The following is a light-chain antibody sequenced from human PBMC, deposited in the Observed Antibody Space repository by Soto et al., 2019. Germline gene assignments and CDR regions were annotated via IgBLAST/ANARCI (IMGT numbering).Light chain of an antibody. V-gene: IGKV2-30*02. CDR2: RVS. Sequence: DIVMTQSQLSLPVTLGQPASISCRSNESLVHADGRTYLNWFLQRPGQSPRRLIYRVSNRDSGVPDRFSGSGSGTDFTLKISRVEAEDVGIYYCMQGTYRRTFGQGTKVDIK. CDR1: ESLVHADGRTY. J-gene: IGKJ1*01. CDR3: MQGTYRRT.